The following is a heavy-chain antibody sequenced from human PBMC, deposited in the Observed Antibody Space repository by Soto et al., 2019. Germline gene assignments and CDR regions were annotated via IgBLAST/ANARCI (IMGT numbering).Heavy chain of an antibody. CDR2: IPSRGRP. V-gene: IGHV4-30-4*01. Sequence: SETLSLTCSVSGASIAGGSYYWSWVRQPPGKGLEWIGYIPSRGRPFYNPSLTSRGTISADSSRNQLSLQLTSVTAADTAVYYCVRDQYSGYDFALWGQGNLVTVSS. CDR1: GASIAGGSYY. D-gene: IGHD5-12*01. CDR3: VRDQYSGYDFAL. J-gene: IGHJ5*02.